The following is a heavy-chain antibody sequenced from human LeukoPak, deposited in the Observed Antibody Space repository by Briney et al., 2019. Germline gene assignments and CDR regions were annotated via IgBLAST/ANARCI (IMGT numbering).Heavy chain of an antibody. CDR3: ARDSRIMGAPGAFDY. J-gene: IGHJ4*02. CDR2: FYSGST. D-gene: IGHD1-26*01. CDR1: GGSISNYY. Sequence: SETLSLTCTVSGGSISNYYWSWIRQPAGKGLEWIGRFYSGSTNYNPSLKSRVTMSVDTSKNQFSLKLSSVTAADTAVYYCARDSRIMGAPGAFDYWAREPWSPSPQ. V-gene: IGHV4-4*07.